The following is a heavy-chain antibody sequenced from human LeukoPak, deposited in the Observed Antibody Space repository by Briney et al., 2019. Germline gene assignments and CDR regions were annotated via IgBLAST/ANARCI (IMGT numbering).Heavy chain of an antibody. D-gene: IGHD3-3*01. CDR1: GASISSSF. V-gene: IGHV4-59*12. J-gene: IGHJ3*02. CDR3: ARGRTPSIILRADI. CDR2: IYYTGST. Sequence: SETLSLTCTVSGASISSSFWTWIRQSPGKGLEWLAYIYYTGSTNLNPSLKSRLTISVDTSKNQFSLRLSSVTAADTAVYYCARGRTPSIILRADIWGQGTMVTVSS.